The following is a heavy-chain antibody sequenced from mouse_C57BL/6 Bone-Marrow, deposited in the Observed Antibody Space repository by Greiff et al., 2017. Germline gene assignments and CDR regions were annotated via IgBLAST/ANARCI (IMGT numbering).Heavy chain of an antibody. Sequence: EVHLVESGGGLVKPGGSLKLSCAASGFTFSSYAMSWVRQTPEKRLEWVATISDGGSYTYYPDNVKGRFTISRDNAKNNLYLQMSHLKSEDTAMYYCARVLFWFAYWGEESLGTVSA. J-gene: IGHJ3*01. CDR3: ARVLFWFAY. CDR2: ISDGGSYT. V-gene: IGHV5-4*01. CDR1: GFTFSSYA. D-gene: IGHD6-5*01.